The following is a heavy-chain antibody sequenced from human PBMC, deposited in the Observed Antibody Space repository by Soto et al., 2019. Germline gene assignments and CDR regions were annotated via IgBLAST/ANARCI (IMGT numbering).Heavy chain of an antibody. J-gene: IGHJ4*02. CDR1: GGSISSSSYY. CDR3: ARQSYDSSGYYFRKDFDY. V-gene: IGHV4-39*01. Sequence: SETLSLTCTVSGGSISSSSYYWAWIRQPPGKGLEWIGSIYYSGSTYYNPSLKSRVTISVDTSKNQFSLNLSSVTAADTAVYYCARQSYDSSGYYFRKDFDYWGQGTLVTVSS. CDR2: IYYSGST. D-gene: IGHD3-22*01.